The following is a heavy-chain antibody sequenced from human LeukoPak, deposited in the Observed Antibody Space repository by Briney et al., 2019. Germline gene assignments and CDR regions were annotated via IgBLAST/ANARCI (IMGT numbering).Heavy chain of an antibody. CDR3: ARGAGTSWFDY. Sequence: ASVKVSCKSSGYTLTGYYMHWVRQAPGQGLEWMGWMNPNSGGTKYAQKFQGRVTMTRDTSISTAYMELSSLTSDDTALYYCARGAGTSWFDYWGQGTLVTVSS. CDR1: GYTLTGYY. J-gene: IGHJ4*02. V-gene: IGHV1-2*02. CDR2: MNPNSGGT. D-gene: IGHD6-13*01.